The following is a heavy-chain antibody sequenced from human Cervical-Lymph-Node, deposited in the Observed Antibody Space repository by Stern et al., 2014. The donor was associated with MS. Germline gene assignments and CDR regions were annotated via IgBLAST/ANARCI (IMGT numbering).Heavy chain of an antibody. J-gene: IGHJ4*02. CDR1: GFTVSRDY. CDR2: ITNVGST. Sequence: VQLVQSGGGVIQPGGSLRLSCTASGFTVSRDYMTWVRQAPGTGLEWVSLITNVGSTFYTDSVTGRFTISRDDSKNTVYLHMTSLRAEDTAMYYCARDTSSPERSDWWGQGTLVTVSS. D-gene: IGHD1-1*01. V-gene: IGHV3-53*01. CDR3: ARDTSSPERSDW.